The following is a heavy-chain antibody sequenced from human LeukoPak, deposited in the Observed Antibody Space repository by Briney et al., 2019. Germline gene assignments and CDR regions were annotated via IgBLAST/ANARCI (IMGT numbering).Heavy chain of an antibody. Sequence: PSETLSPTCTVSGGSLTSYYWSWIRQPPGKGLRWFGYIYYSGSTNYNPSLKSRVTISVDTSKNQFSLKLSSVTAAVTAVYYCASTRLLWFGELYFDYWGQGTLVTVSS. V-gene: IGHV4-59*08. D-gene: IGHD3-10*01. CDR3: ASTRLLWFGELYFDY. CDR1: GGSLTSYY. CDR2: IYYSGST. J-gene: IGHJ4*02.